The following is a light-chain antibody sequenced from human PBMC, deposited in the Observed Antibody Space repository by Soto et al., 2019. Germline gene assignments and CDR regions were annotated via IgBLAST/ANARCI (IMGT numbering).Light chain of an antibody. CDR1: SSDVGSSNF. J-gene: IGLJ1*01. CDR3: CSFPGTSTLYV. V-gene: IGLV2-23*01. CDR2: EGS. Sequence: QSALTQPASVSGSPGQSLTISCTGTSSDVGSSNFVSWYQQHPGKAPKLIIYEGSRRPSGVSGRFSGSKSGNAASLTIPGLQAEDEADYYCCSFPGTSTLYVFGSGTKVTVL.